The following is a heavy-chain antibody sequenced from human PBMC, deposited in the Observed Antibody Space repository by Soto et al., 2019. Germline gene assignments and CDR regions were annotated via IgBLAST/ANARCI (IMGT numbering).Heavy chain of an antibody. D-gene: IGHD3-10*01. CDR2: IYPGDSDT. J-gene: IGHJ6*02. V-gene: IGHV5-51*01. Sequence: PGESLKISCKGSGYSLTSYWIGWVRQMPGKGLEWMGIIYPGDSDTRYSPSFQGQVTISADKSISTAYLQWSSLKASDTAMYYCARWVLWGGYYNRDDYYGMGVWGQGTRV. CDR3: ARWVLWGGYYNRDDYYGMGV. CDR1: GYSLTSYW.